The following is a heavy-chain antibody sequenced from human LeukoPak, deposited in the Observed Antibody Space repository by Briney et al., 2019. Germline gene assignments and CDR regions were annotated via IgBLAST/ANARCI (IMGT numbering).Heavy chain of an antibody. CDR2: IYYSGST. J-gene: IGHJ4*02. D-gene: IGHD3-22*01. Sequence: SETLSLTCTVSGGSISSYYWSWIRQPPGKGLEWIGCIYYSGSTDYNPSLKSRVTISLDTSKNQFSLKLSSVTAADTAVYYCARYDSSGYSLYYFDYWGQGTLVTVSS. CDR1: GGSISSYY. V-gene: IGHV4-59*01. CDR3: ARYDSSGYSLYYFDY.